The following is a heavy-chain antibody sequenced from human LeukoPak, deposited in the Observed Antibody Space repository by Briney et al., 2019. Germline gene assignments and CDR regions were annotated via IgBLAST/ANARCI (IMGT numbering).Heavy chain of an antibody. CDR2: ITGSGANT. J-gene: IGHJ4*02. V-gene: IGHV3-23*01. D-gene: IGHD3-22*01. Sequence: GGSLRLSCAGSGFSFSTYSMNWVRQAPGKGLEWVSGITGSGANTYYADSVKGRFTISRDNSKNTLYLRMNSLRAEDTAVYYCYYYDTSGFYPQTKIDYWGQGTLVTVSS. CDR1: GFSFSTYS. CDR3: YYYDTSGFYPQTKIDY.